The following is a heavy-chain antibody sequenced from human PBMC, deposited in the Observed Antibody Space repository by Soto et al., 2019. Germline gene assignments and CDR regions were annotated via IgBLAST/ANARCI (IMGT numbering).Heavy chain of an antibody. V-gene: IGHV3-30-3*01. Sequence: GGSLLVSCASSVFTFSSYAMHWVRQAPGKGLEWVAVISYDGSNKYYADSVKGRFTISRDNSKNTLYLQMNSLRAEDTAVYYCAREIRDGYNDGYFQHWGQGTMVTVSS. CDR3: AREIRDGYNDGYFQH. CDR1: VFTFSSYA. D-gene: IGHD5-12*01. CDR2: ISYDGSNK. J-gene: IGHJ1*01.